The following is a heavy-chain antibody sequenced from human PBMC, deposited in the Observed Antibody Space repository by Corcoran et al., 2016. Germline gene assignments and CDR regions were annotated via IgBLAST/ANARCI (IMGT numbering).Heavy chain of an antibody. J-gene: IGHJ4*02. CDR2: ISSGSSTI. V-gene: IGHV3-48*04. CDR3: ASYWEWLSYFDY. Sequence: EVQLVESGGGLVQPGGSLRLSCAASGFTFSSYNMNWVRQAPGKGLEWVSYISSGSSTIYYAASVKGRFTISRDNAKNSLYLQMNSLRAEDTAVYYGASYWEWLSYFDYWGQGTLVTVSS. D-gene: IGHD6-19*01. CDR1: GFTFSSYN.